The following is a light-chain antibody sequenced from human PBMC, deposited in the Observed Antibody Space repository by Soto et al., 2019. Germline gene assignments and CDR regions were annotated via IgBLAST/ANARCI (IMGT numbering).Light chain of an antibody. CDR1: QDINNR. Sequence: DIQMTQSPSSVSASVGDRVTITCRASQDINNRLAWFQQRPGRAPKYLIQAASILQSGFPSRFSGSGSGTDFTLTINSLQPEDLATYYCLQVKSFPRTFGQGTKGDIK. CDR2: AAS. V-gene: IGKV1-12*01. CDR3: LQVKSFPRT. J-gene: IGKJ1*01.